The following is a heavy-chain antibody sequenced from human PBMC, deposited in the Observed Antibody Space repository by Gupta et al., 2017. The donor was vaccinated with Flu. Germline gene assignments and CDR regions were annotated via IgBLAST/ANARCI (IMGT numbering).Heavy chain of an antibody. D-gene: IGHD3-10*01. CDR3: AKDYGSGSYYHFDY. CDR2: ISWDGGST. CDR1: GFTFDDYT. Sequence: EVQLVESGGVVVQPGGSLRLSCAASGFTFDDYTMHWVRQAPGKGLEWVSLISWDGGSTYYADSVKGRFTISRDNSKNSLYLQMNSLRTEDTALYYCAKDYGSGSYYHFDYWGQGTLVTVSS. J-gene: IGHJ4*02. V-gene: IGHV3-43*01.